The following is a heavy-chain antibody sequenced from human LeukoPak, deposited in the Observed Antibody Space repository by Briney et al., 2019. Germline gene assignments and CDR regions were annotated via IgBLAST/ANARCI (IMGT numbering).Heavy chain of an antibody. CDR3: ARLRRSWNDLEMVDY. CDR2: LSSSGITI. Sequence: GGSLRLSCAASGFTVSDQYMSWIRQAPGKGLEWVSYLSSSGITIEYADSVKGRFTISRHNANNSLYLQMNSLSSEDTAVYYCARLRRSWNDLEMVDYWGQGTLVTVPS. J-gene: IGHJ4*02. V-gene: IGHV3-11*01. CDR1: GFTVSDQY. D-gene: IGHD1-1*01.